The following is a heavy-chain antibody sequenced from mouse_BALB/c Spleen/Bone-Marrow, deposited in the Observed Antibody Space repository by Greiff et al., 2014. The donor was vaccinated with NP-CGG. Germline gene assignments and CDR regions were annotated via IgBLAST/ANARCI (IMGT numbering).Heavy chain of an antibody. CDR1: GYTFTSYV. CDR2: INPYNDGT. V-gene: IGHV1-14*01. CDR3: ASEGVDYFDY. Sequence: QLQESGPELVKPGASVKMSCKASGYTFTSYVMHWVKQKLGQGLEWIGYINPYNDGTKYNEKFKGKATLTSDKSSSTAYMELSSLTSEDSAVYYCASEGVDYFDYWGQGTTLTVSA. J-gene: IGHJ2*01.